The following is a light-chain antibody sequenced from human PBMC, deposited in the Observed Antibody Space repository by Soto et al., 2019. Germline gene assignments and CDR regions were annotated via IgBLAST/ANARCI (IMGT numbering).Light chain of an antibody. V-gene: IGLV2-14*01. J-gene: IGLJ2*01. CDR3: SSYTNSNTLV. Sequence: QSVLTQPASVSGSPGQSITISCTGTSSDVGGYNYVSWYQQHPGKAPKLMIYDVSNRPSGVSNRFSGSKSGNTASLSISGLQAEDEADYYCSSYTNSNTLVFGGGTKVTVL. CDR2: DVS. CDR1: SSDVGGYNY.